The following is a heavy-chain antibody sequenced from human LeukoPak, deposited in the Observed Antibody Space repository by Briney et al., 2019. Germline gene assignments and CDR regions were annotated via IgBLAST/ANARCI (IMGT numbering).Heavy chain of an antibody. J-gene: IGHJ4*02. V-gene: IGHV1-8*01. CDR3: ARLGPRWLQFKPFSY. Sequence: GASVKVSCKASGYTFTSYDINWVRQATGQGGEWMGWINPNRLNPGYTQNFHARLTMTTPTSLSTAYMELTSLRSQDTAVYYCARLGPRWLQFKPFSYWGQGTLVTVSS. CDR2: INPNRLNP. CDR1: GYTFTSYD. D-gene: IGHD5-24*01.